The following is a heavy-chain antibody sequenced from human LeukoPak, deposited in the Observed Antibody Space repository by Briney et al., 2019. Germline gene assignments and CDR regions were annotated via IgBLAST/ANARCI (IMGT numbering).Heavy chain of an antibody. CDR3: AKDHDYGDYARPPDY. J-gene: IGHJ4*02. CDR2: ISGSGGST. Sequence: GGSLRLSCTASGFTFNSYAMSWVRQAPGKGLEWVSAISGSGGSTYYADSVKGRFTISRDNSKNTLYLQMNSLRAEDTAVYYCAKDHDYGDYARPPDYWGQGTLVTVSS. V-gene: IGHV3-23*01. CDR1: GFTFNSYA. D-gene: IGHD4-17*01.